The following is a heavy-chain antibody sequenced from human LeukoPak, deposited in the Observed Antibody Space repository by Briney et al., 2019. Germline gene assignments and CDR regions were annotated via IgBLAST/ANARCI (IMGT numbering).Heavy chain of an antibody. D-gene: IGHD5-24*01. V-gene: IGHV3-20*04. Sequence: PGGSLRLSCAASGFTFEKHGMSWVRQAPGKGLEWVSGLNWNGGSTGYADSVKGRFTISRDNAKKSLYLQMNSLRAEDTALYYCARDGGYIGLDVWGQGTMVTVSS. CDR1: GFTFEKHG. J-gene: IGHJ3*01. CDR3: ARDGGYIGLDV. CDR2: LNWNGGST.